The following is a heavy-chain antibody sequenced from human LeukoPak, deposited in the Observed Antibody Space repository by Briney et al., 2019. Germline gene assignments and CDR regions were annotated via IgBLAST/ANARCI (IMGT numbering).Heavy chain of an antibody. CDR3: AKDRVVAATSGYYGMDV. CDR1: GFTFSSYG. Sequence: PGGSLRLSCAASGFTFSSYGMHWVRQAPGKGLEWVAVISYDGSNKYYADSVKGRFTISRDNSKNTLYLQMNSLRAEDTAVYYCAKDRVVAATSGYYGMDVWGQGTTVTVSS. D-gene: IGHD2-15*01. CDR2: ISYDGSNK. V-gene: IGHV3-30*18. J-gene: IGHJ6*02.